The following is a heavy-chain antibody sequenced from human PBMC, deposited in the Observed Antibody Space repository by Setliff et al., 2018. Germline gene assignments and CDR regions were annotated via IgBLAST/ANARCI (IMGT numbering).Heavy chain of an antibody. CDR1: GGSISSSSYY. CDR2: IYHSGST. V-gene: IGHV4-39*07. CDR3: ARDSPLSIAAAGPPFDY. Sequence: PSETLSLTCTVSGGSISSSSYYWGWIRQPPGKGLEWIGSIYHSGSTYYNPSLKSRVTISVDTSKNQFSLKLSSVTAADTAVYYCARDSPLSIAAAGPPFDYWGQGTLVTVSS. J-gene: IGHJ4*02. D-gene: IGHD6-13*01.